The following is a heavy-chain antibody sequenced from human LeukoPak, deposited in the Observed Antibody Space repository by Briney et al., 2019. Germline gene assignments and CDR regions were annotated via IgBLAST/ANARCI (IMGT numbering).Heavy chain of an antibody. CDR1: GFTFSSYE. CDR2: ISSSGSTI. Sequence: GGSLRLSCAASGFTFSSYEMNWVRQAPGKGLEWVSYISSSGSTIYYADSVKGRFTISRDNAKNSLYLQMNSLRAEDTAVYYCARGGMAYYYDSSGYYFDYWGQGTLVTVSS. D-gene: IGHD3-22*01. J-gene: IGHJ4*02. CDR3: ARGGMAYYYDSSGYYFDY. V-gene: IGHV3-48*03.